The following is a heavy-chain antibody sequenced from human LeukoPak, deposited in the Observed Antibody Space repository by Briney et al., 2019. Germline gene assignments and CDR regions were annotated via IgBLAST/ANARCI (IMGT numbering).Heavy chain of an antibody. CDR3: AKGLIAVAGARFAGGYMDV. J-gene: IGHJ6*03. CDR2: ISGSVVST. Sequence: GGSLRLSCAASGFTFRGYAMSWVRQAPGRGQEWVSSISGSVVSTYYADSVQGRLTISRDNSKNSLYLQMNSLRAEDTAVYYCAKGLIAVAGARFAGGYMDVWGKGTTVTVSS. CDR1: GFTFRGYA. V-gene: IGHV3-23*01. D-gene: IGHD6-19*01.